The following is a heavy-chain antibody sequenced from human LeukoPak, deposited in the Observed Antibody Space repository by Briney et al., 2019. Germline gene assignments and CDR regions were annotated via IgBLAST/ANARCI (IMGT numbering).Heavy chain of an antibody. CDR2: ISAYNGNT. CDR1: GYTFTSYG. D-gene: IGHD4-17*01. Sequence: ASVEVSCKASGYTFTSYGISWVRQAPGQGLEWMGWISAYNGNTNYAQKLQGRVTMTTDTSTSTAYMELRSLRSDDTAVYYCAREDPQTTVPEGMDVWGHGTTVIVSS. V-gene: IGHV1-18*01. CDR3: AREDPQTTVPEGMDV. J-gene: IGHJ6*02.